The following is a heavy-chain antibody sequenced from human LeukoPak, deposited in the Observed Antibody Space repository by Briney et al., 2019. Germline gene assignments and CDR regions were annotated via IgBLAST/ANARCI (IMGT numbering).Heavy chain of an antibody. Sequence: ASVKVSCKASGYTFSNHDINWVRQATGQGLEWMGWMNPNSGNTGSAQKFQGRVTMTRDTSISTAYMELSRLRSDDTAVYYCASIAAAGRNWFDPWGQGTLVTVSS. CDR3: ASIAAAGRNWFDP. V-gene: IGHV1-8*01. D-gene: IGHD6-13*01. J-gene: IGHJ5*02. CDR1: GYTFSNHD. CDR2: MNPNSGNT.